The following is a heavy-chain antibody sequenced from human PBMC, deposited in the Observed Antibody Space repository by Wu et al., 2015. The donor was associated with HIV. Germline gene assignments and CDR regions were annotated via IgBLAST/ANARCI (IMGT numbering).Heavy chain of an antibody. D-gene: IGHD5-24*01. CDR3: ARDVEMATIHSYYYAMDV. CDR2: VIPMYGTT. V-gene: IGHV1-69*12. Sequence: QVQVLQSEPEMKRPGSSVEISCKVSDDSFDSYPIHWVRQVPGQGLEWLGGVIPMYGTTNYAQKFQGRFTITADESTSTAYMDLSSLRSEETAVYYCARDVEMATIHSYYYAMDVWGQGTTVTVSS. CDR1: DDSFDSYP. J-gene: IGHJ6*02.